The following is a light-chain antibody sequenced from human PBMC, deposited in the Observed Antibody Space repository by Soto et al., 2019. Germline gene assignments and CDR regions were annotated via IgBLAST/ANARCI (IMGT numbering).Light chain of an antibody. Sequence: TPPAPVSWAPGQSITISCPGTRRVVGSYNLVSWYQQHPGNAPKLIIYEGTKRPSGVSYRFSGSKSGNTASLTISGLQEEDEGDYHCCSFAGSSTYVFGTGTKVTVL. CDR3: CSFAGSSTYV. CDR2: EGT. V-gene: IGLV2-23*01. J-gene: IGLJ1*01. CDR1: RRVVGSYNL.